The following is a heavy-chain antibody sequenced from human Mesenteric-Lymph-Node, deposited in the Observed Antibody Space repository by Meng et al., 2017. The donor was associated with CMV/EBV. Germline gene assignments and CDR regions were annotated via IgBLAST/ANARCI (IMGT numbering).Heavy chain of an antibody. J-gene: IGHJ4*02. CDR3: ASLYSSSWGFDY. Sequence: GESLKISCAASGFTFSNYWMTWVRQAPGKGLEWVAHIAQDGSEKYYVDSVKGRFTISRDNAKNSLYLQMSSLRAEDTAVYYCASLYSSSWGFDYWGQGTLVTVSS. D-gene: IGHD6-13*01. CDR1: GFTFSNYW. CDR2: IAQDGSEK. V-gene: IGHV3-7*01.